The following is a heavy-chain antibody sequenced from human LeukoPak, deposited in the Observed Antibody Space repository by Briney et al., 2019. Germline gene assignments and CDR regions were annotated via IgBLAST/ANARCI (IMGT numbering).Heavy chain of an antibody. Sequence: SETLSLTCTVSGGSISGGSYYWSWIRQPAGKGLEWIGRIYTSGSTDYNPSLKSRVTISLDVSKNQLSLKLSSVTAADTAVEYCASNYGGNSRAYDTFDIWGQGTMVTVSS. V-gene: IGHV4-61*02. CDR2: IYTSGST. CDR3: ASNYGGNSRAYDTFDI. CDR1: GGSISGGSYY. J-gene: IGHJ3*02. D-gene: IGHD4-23*01.